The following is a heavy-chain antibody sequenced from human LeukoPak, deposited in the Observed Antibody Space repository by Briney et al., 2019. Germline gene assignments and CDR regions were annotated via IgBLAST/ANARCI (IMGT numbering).Heavy chain of an antibody. J-gene: IGHJ6*03. CDR1: GGSISSYY. V-gene: IGHV4-59*01. CDR3: ARTDTAMNDYYYYMDV. Sequence: SETLSLTRTVSGGSISSYYWSWIRQPPGKGLEWIGYIYYGGSTNYNPSLKSRVTISVDTSKNQFSLKLSSVTAADTAVYYCARTDTAMNDYYYYMDVWGKGTTVTVSS. D-gene: IGHD5-18*01. CDR2: IYYGGST.